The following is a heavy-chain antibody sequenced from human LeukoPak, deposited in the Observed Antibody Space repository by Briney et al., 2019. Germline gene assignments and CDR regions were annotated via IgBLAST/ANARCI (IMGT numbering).Heavy chain of an antibody. CDR2: INNDGSSA. V-gene: IGHV3-74*01. CDR1: GFTFNNYW. Sequence: GGSLRLSCAASGFTFNNYWIHWVRQVPGKGLVWVSRINNDGSSASYVDSVKGRFTISRDNAKNTLFLQMDGLRAEDTAVYYCARRGTGHGMDVWGQGTPVIVSS. J-gene: IGHJ6*02. D-gene: IGHD1-1*01. CDR3: ARRGTGHGMDV.